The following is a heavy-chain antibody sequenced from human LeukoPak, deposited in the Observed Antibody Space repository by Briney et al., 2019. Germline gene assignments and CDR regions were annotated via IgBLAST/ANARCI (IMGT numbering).Heavy chain of an antibody. V-gene: IGHV1-46*01. Sequence: ASVKVSCKASGYTFTSHYMHWVRQAPGQGLEWMGIINPSGGSTSYAQKFQGRVTMTRDTSTSTVYMELSSLRSEDTAVYYCAREAGTVPFDYWGQGTLVTVSS. CDR1: GYTFTSHY. CDR3: AREAGTVPFDY. CDR2: INPSGGST. J-gene: IGHJ4*02. D-gene: IGHD1-7*01.